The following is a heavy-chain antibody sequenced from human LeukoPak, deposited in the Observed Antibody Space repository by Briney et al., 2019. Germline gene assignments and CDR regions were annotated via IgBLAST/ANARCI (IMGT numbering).Heavy chain of an antibody. CDR1: GGSINLYY. CDR2: IYSTGST. V-gene: IGHV4-4*07. J-gene: IGHJ4*02. Sequence: SETLSLTCTVSGGSINLYYWCWIRQPAGKGLEWIGRIYSTGSTNYSPPLKSRVTMPVDKSKNQFSLNLSSVTAADTAVYYCARGIADPYSFDSWGQGTLVTVSS. D-gene: IGHD6-13*01. CDR3: ARGIADPYSFDS.